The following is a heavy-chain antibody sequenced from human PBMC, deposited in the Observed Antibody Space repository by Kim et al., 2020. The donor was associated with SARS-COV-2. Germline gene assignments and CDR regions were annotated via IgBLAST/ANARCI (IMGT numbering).Heavy chain of an antibody. V-gene: IGHV1-69*04. CDR1: GGTFSSYA. D-gene: IGHD3-16*02. CDR2: IIPILGIA. CDR3: ARTPRAMITFGGVIGTYYFDY. Sequence: SVKVSCKASGGTFSSYAISWVRQAPGQGLEWMGRIIPILGIANYAQKFQGRVTITADKSTSTAYMELSSLRSEDTAVYYCARTPRAMITFGGVIGTYYFDYWGQGTLVTVSS. J-gene: IGHJ4*02.